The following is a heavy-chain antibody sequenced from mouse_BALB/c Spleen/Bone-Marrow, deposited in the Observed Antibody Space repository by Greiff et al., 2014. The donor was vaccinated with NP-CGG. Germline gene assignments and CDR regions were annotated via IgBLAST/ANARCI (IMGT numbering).Heavy chain of an antibody. Sequence: EVKLVESGTVLARPGASVKMSCKASGYSFTSYWIHWVKQRPGQGLEWIGAIYPGDSDTSFNQKFEDKAKLTAVTSASTAYMELSSLTNEDSAVYYCTRRTATLDYWGQGTTLTVSS. J-gene: IGHJ2*01. D-gene: IGHD1-2*01. CDR1: GYSFTSYW. CDR2: IYPGDSDT. CDR3: TRRTATLDY. V-gene: IGHV1-5*01.